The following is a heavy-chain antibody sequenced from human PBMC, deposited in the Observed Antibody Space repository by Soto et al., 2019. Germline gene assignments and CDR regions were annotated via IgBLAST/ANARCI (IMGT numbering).Heavy chain of an antibody. CDR1: GYIFTSHY. CDR3: ARKYSSSSPSDS. V-gene: IGHV1-46*01. CDR2: INPTGGST. J-gene: IGHJ4*02. D-gene: IGHD6-6*01. Sequence: AASVKVSCKASGYIFTSHYMHWVRQAPGQGLEWMGVINPTGGSTSYAQKFQGRVTMTRDASTSTVYMELSSLRSEDTAVYYCARKYSSSSPSDSWGQGTLVTVSS.